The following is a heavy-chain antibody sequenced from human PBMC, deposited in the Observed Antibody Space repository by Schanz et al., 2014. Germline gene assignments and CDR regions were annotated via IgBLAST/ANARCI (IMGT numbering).Heavy chain of an antibody. CDR2: IKQDGSEK. V-gene: IGHV3-7*04. Sequence: EVQLVESGGGLVQPGGSLRLSCGGSGFTFSKYWMSWVRQAPGKGLEWVANIKQDGSEKYYVDAVKGRFTISRDNAKNSMYLHMKSLRGEDTAVYYCARDNYYSSGSCAYWGQGTLVTVSS. CDR1: GFTFSKYW. J-gene: IGHJ4*02. CDR3: ARDNYYSSGSCAY. D-gene: IGHD3-10*01.